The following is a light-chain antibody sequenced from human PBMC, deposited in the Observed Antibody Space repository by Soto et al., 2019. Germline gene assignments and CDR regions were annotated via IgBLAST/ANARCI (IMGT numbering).Light chain of an antibody. CDR1: NGDVGSHNF. J-gene: IGLJ3*02. CDR2: EAS. V-gene: IGLV2-23*01. Sequence: QSALTQPASVSGSPGQWITISCTGTNGDVGSHNFVSWYQQYPGKAPKLLIYEASKRPSGLSNRFSGSKSGNTASLTISGLQAEDEADYYCCSLTNGATWVFGGGTKLTVL. CDR3: CSLTNGATWV.